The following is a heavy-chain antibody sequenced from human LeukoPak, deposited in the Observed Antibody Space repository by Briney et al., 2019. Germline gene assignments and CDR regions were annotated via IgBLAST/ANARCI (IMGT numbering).Heavy chain of an antibody. CDR3: ARVSYCTIGVCPNYDY. V-gene: IGHV1-2*02. CDR2: INPNSGGT. Sequence: GASVKVSCKASGYTFTGHYIHWVRQAPGQGLEWMGWINPNSGGTRYAQKFQGRVTVTRDTSISTAYMEVTRLTSDDTAVYYCARVSYCTIGVCPNYDYWGQGTLVTVSS. CDR1: GYTFTGHY. J-gene: IGHJ4*02. D-gene: IGHD2-8*01.